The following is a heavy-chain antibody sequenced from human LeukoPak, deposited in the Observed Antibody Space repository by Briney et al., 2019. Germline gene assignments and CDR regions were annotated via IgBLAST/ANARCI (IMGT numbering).Heavy chain of an antibody. CDR1: GASVSSNNYY. CDR2: IYYSGST. V-gene: IGHV4-39*01. Sequence: SETLSLTCSVSGASVSSNNYYWDWIRQPPGKGLEWIGSIYYSGSTYYNPSLKSRVTISVDTSKNQFSLKLSSVTAADTAVYYCARRLGFGINNWFDPWGQGTLVTVSS. CDR3: ARRLGFGINNWFDP. J-gene: IGHJ5*02. D-gene: IGHD3-10*01.